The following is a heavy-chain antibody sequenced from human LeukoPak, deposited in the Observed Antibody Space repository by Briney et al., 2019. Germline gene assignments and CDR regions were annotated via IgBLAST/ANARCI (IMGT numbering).Heavy chain of an antibody. J-gene: IGHJ5*02. Sequence: GGSLRLSCAASGFTFSSYCMSWVRQAPGKGLEWVANIKQDGSEKYYVDSVKGRFTISRDNAKNSLFLQMNSLRAEYTSVYYCARANMESAIIVVVITDWFDPWGQGTLVTVSS. CDR1: GFTFSSYC. V-gene: IGHV3-7*01. D-gene: IGHD3-22*01. CDR3: ARANMESAIIVVVITDWFDP. CDR2: IKQDGSEK.